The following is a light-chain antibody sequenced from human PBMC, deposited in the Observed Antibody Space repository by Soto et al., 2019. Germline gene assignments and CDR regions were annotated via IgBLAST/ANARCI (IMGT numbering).Light chain of an antibody. V-gene: IGKV1-39*01. J-gene: IGKJ1*01. CDR3: QQSYSTPRGT. CDR2: AAS. Sequence: DIQMTQSPSSLPASVGDRVTITCRASQTIISYLNWYQQKPGKAPKLLIYAASILQSGVPSRFSGGGSGTEFTLTISSLQPEDFATYYCQQSYSTPRGTFGQGTKVEIK. CDR1: QTIISY.